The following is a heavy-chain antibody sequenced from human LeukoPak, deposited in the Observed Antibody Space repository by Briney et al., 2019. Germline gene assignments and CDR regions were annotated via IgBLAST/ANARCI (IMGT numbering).Heavy chain of an antibody. D-gene: IGHD2-15*01. J-gene: IGHJ4*02. CDR3: AKGSGGREYYFDY. Sequence: GGSLRLSCAASGFTFSSDWMHWVRQAPGKGLVWISRINTDGSSTTYADSVKGRFTISRDNSKNTLYLQMNSLRAEDTAVYYCAKGSGGREYYFDYWGQGTLVTVSS. V-gene: IGHV3-74*03. CDR2: INTDGSST. CDR1: GFTFSSDW.